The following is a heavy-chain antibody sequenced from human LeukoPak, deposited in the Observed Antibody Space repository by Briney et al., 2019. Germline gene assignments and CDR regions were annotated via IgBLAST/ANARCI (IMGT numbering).Heavy chain of an antibody. V-gene: IGHV3-23*01. J-gene: IGHJ4*02. CDR1: GFTFSSYG. Sequence: GGSLRLSCAASGFTFSSYGMSWVRQAPGKGLEWVSAISGSGGSTYYADSVKGRFTISRDNSKNTLYLQMNSLTTEDTAMYYCAKTDGYTYGKLHYWGQGTLVTVSS. CDR3: AKTDGYTYGKLHY. D-gene: IGHD5-18*01. CDR2: ISGSGGST.